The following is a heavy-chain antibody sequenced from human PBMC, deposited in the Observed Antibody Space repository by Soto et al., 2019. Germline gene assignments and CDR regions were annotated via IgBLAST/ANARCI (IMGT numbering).Heavy chain of an antibody. Sequence: SETLSLTCAVSGGSISSYYWSWIRQPPGKGLEWIGYIFYGGSTYYNPSLKSRVTMSVDTSKNQFSLKLSSVTAADTAVYYCARSATYYDYVWGSYRTQPPDYWGQGTLVTVSS. CDR1: GGSISSYY. CDR3: ARSATYYDYVWGSYRTQPPDY. V-gene: IGHV4-59*12. D-gene: IGHD3-16*02. CDR2: IFYGGST. J-gene: IGHJ4*02.